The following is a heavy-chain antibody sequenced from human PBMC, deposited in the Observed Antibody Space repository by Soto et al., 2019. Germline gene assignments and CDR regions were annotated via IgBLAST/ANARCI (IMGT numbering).Heavy chain of an antibody. CDR3: AQDCSGRWTWWCEY. CDR2: ITGGGGRT. J-gene: IGHJ4*02. D-gene: IGHD2-21*01. CDR1: GFTFNSYA. Sequence: GGSRRLSCVATGFTFNSYAMTWVRQAPGKGLEWVSGITGGGGRTYYTDSVKGRFTISRDNSKNEVYLQMNSLRAEDTAGYYFAQDCSGRWTWWCEYWGQGTLVIVSS. V-gene: IGHV3-23*01.